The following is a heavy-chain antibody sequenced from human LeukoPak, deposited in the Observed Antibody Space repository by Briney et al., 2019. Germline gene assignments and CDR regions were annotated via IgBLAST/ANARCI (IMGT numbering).Heavy chain of an antibody. D-gene: IGHD1-1*01. J-gene: IGHJ4*02. CDR2: INHSGST. CDR1: GGSFSGYY. Sequence: SETLSLTCAVYGGSFSGYYWSWIRQPPGKGLEWIGEINHSGSTNYNPSLKSRATISVDTSKNQFSLKLSSVTAADTAVYYCARGLGYANLKWGQGTLVTVSS. CDR3: ARGLGYANLK. V-gene: IGHV4-34*01.